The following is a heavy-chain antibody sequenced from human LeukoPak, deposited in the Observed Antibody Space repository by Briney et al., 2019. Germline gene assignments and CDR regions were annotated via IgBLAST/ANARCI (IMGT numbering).Heavy chain of an antibody. Sequence: SGGSLRLSCEASGFTLNTYGMNWVRQAPGKGLEWVAYISSGGDTIYYGDSMKGRFTISRDNAENSLYLQMHSLRDEDTAVYYCARDDYYGSGSYDSSRKPFDYWGQGTPVTVSS. CDR1: GFTLNTYG. D-gene: IGHD3-10*01. V-gene: IGHV3-48*02. CDR2: ISSGGDTI. CDR3: ARDDYYGSGSYDSSRKPFDY. J-gene: IGHJ4*02.